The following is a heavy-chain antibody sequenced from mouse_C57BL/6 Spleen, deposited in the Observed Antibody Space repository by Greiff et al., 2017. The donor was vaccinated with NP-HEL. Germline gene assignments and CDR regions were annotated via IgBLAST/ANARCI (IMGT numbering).Heavy chain of an antibody. CDR2: IDPETGGT. Sequence: VQLQQSGAELVRPGASVTLSCKASGYTFTDYEMHWVKQTPVHGLEWIGAIDPETGGTAYNQKFKGKAILTADKSSSTAYMELRSLTSEDSAVYYCTRRRSSYWFAYWGQGTLVTVSA. V-gene: IGHV1-15*01. CDR1: GYTFTDYE. CDR3: TRRRSSYWFAY. D-gene: IGHD1-1*01. J-gene: IGHJ3*01.